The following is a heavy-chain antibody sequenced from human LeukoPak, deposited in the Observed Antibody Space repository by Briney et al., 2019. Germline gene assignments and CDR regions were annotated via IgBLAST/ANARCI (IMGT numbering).Heavy chain of an antibody. J-gene: IGHJ6*02. CDR3: ATTMVRGASYYYGMDV. D-gene: IGHD3-10*01. CDR1: GGSISSYY. Sequence: SETLSLTCTVSGGSISSYYWSWIRQPAGKGLEWIGRTYTSGSTNYNPSLKSRVTMSVDTSKNQFSLKLSSVTAADTAVYYCATTMVRGASYYYGMDVWGQGTTVTVSS. CDR2: TYTSGST. V-gene: IGHV4-4*07.